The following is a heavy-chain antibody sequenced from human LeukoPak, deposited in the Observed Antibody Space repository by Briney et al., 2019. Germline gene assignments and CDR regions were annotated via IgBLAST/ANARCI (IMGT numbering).Heavy chain of an antibody. CDR3: ASSMDV. Sequence: GGSLRLSCAASGFTFSSYAMTWVRQAPGKGLQWVSTISVSGENTYYADSVKGRFTISRDNAKNSLYLQMNSLRAEDTAVYYCASSMDVWGQGTTVTVSS. CDR2: ISVSGENT. CDR1: GFTFSSYA. J-gene: IGHJ6*02. V-gene: IGHV3-23*01.